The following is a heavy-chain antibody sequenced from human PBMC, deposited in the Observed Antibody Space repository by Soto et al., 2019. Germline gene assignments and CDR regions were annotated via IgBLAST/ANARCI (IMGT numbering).Heavy chain of an antibody. CDR1: GDSVSSNSAA. Sequence: SQTLSLTFAISGDSVSSNSAAWNWIRQSPSRGLEWLGRTYYRSKWYNDYAVSVKSRITINPDTSKNQFSLQLNSVTPEDTAVYYCARAREWELANGDWFDPWGQGTLVTVSS. CDR3: ARAREWELANGDWFDP. J-gene: IGHJ5*02. CDR2: TYYRSKWYN. V-gene: IGHV6-1*01. D-gene: IGHD1-26*01.